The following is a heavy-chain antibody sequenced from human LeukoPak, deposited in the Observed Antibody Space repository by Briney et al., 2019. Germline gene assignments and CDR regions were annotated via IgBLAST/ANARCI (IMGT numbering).Heavy chain of an antibody. CDR2: MNPNSGNT. D-gene: IGHD5-18*01. CDR3: ARLEYSYGYKH. J-gene: IGHJ1*01. V-gene: IGHV1-8*02. Sequence: ASVKVSCKASGGTFSSYTINWVRQATGQGLEWMGWMNPNSGNTGYAQKFQGRVTMTRNTSISTAYLELSSLRSEDTAVYYCARLEYSYGYKHWGQGTLVTVSS. CDR1: GGTFSSYT.